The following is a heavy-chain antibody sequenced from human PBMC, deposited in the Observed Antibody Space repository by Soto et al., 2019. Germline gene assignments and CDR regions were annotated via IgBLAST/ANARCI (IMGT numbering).Heavy chain of an antibody. D-gene: IGHD4-4*01. J-gene: IGHJ6*03. V-gene: IGHV4-59*08. CDR1: GGSISSYY. CDR3: ARATSHDYSNYFYYYYYMDV. Sequence: SETLSLTCTVSGGSISSYYWSWIRQPPGKGLEWIGYIYYSGSTNYNPSLKSRVTISVDTSKNQFSLKLSSVTAADTAVYYCARATSHDYSNYFYYYYYMDVWGKGTTVTVSS. CDR2: IYYSGST.